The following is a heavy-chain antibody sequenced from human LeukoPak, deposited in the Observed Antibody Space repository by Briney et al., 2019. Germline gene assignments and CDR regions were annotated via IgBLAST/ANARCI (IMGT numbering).Heavy chain of an antibody. CDR3: AREGAGDFYDSSGNPAGDAFDS. Sequence: SVKVSCKASGGTFSSYAISWVRQAPGQGLEWMGRIIPILGIANYAQKFQGRVTITADKSTSTAYMELSSLRPEDTAVYYCAREGAGDFYDSSGNPAGDAFDSWGQGTMVIVSS. V-gene: IGHV1-69*04. CDR2: IIPILGIA. J-gene: IGHJ3*02. D-gene: IGHD3-22*01. CDR1: GGTFSSYA.